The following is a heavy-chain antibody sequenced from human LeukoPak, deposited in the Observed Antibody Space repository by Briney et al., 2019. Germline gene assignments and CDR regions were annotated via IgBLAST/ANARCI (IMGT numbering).Heavy chain of an antibody. CDR2: ISSSSSTI. V-gene: IGHV3-48*04. CDR3: ARDRRRYYDSSGPPFY. J-gene: IGHJ4*02. D-gene: IGHD3-22*01. CDR1: GFTFSSYS. Sequence: GGSLRLSCAASGFTFSSYSMNWVRQAPGKGLEWVSYISSSSSTIYYADSVKGRFTISRDNAKNSLYLQMNSLRAEDTAVYYCARDRRRYYDSSGPPFYWGQGTLVTVSS.